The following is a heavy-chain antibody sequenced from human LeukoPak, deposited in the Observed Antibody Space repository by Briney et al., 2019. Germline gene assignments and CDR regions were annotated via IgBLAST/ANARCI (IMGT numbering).Heavy chain of an antibody. CDR3: ASHSRYSGSYSDY. J-gene: IGHJ4*02. Sequence: SETLSLTCAVYGGSFSGYYWSWIRQPQGKGLEWIGEINHSGSTNYNPSLKSRVTISVDTSKNQFSLKLSSVTAADTAVYYCASHSRYSGSYSDYWGQGTLVTVSS. CDR1: GGSFSGYY. CDR2: INHSGST. V-gene: IGHV4-34*01. D-gene: IGHD1-26*01.